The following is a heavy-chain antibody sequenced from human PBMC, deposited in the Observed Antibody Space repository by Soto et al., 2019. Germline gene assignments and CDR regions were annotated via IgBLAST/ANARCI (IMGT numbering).Heavy chain of an antibody. CDR1: GGTFSSYA. D-gene: IGHD2-2*02. J-gene: IGHJ5*02. CDR3: AREGGVVVPAAIRTFNWFDP. Sequence: QVQLVQSGAEVKKPGSSVKVSCKASGGTFSSYAISWLRQAPGQGLEWMGGIIPIFGTANYAQKFQGRVTITADESTSTAYMELSSLRSEDTAVYYCAREGGVVVPAAIRTFNWFDPWGQGTLVTVSS. CDR2: IIPIFGTA. V-gene: IGHV1-69*01.